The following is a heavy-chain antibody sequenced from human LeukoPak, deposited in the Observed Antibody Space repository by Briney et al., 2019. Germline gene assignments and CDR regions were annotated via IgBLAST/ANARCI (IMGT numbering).Heavy chain of an antibody. CDR2: INHSGST. D-gene: IGHD1-26*01. CDR3: AREGSAFDY. Sequence: SETLSLTCAVYGGSFSGHYWSWIRQPPGKGLEWIGEINHSGSTNYNPSLKSRVTISVDTSKNQFSLKLSSVTAADTAVYYCAREGSAFDYWGQGTLVTVSS. J-gene: IGHJ4*02. CDR1: GGSFSGHY. V-gene: IGHV4-34*01.